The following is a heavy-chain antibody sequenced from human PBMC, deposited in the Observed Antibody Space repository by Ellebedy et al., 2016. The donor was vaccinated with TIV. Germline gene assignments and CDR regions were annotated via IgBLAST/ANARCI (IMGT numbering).Heavy chain of an antibody. CDR1: GFTFSSYA. V-gene: IGHV3-23*01. CDR2: ITGNGADP. CDR3: AKDRVGVTVTPAAD. D-gene: IGHD4-17*01. J-gene: IGHJ4*02. Sequence: GGSLRLXCVVSGFTFSSYAMSWVRQAPGKGPEWVSGITGNGADPYYADSVKGRFTISRDNSRNTVYLQMRSLRDEDTAVYYCAKDRVGVTVTPAADWGRGTLVTVSA.